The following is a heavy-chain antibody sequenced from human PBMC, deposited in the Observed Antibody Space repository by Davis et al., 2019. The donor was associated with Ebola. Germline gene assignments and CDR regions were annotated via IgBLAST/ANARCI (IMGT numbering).Heavy chain of an antibody. Sequence: MPSETLSLTCTVSGGSISSDGYYWSWIRQHPGQGLEWIGYIYHSGSTYYNPSLKSRVTISVDTSKNQFSLRLSSVTAADTAVYYCSSGFFGVVPFYYCYMDVWGKGTTVTVSS. D-gene: IGHD3-3*01. V-gene: IGHV4-31*03. CDR3: SSGFFGVVPFYYCYMDV. CDR1: GGSISSDGYY. CDR2: IYHSGST. J-gene: IGHJ6*03.